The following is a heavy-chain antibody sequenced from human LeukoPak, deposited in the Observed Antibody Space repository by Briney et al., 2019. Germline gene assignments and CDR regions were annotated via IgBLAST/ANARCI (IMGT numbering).Heavy chain of an antibody. Sequence: SETLSLTCSVSGGSISSDYWNWIRQPAGKGLEWIGHIFNSGNTNYNPSLKSRVTMSVDTSKNQFSLKLSSVTAADTAVYYCARNHGGWFDSWGQGTLVTVSS. D-gene: IGHD4-23*01. CDR1: GGSISSDY. CDR2: IFNSGNT. V-gene: IGHV4-4*07. J-gene: IGHJ5*01. CDR3: ARNHGGWFDS.